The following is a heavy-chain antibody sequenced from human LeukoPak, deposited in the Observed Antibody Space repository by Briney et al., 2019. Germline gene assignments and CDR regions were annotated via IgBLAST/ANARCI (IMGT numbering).Heavy chain of an antibody. J-gene: IGHJ4*02. V-gene: IGHV3-21*01. D-gene: IGHD1-26*01. CDR3: TRGTGSYDY. CDR2: ITSSSTYI. CDR1: GFTFSRYT. Sequence: GGSLRLSCAASGFTFSRYTVNWVRQAPGKGLEWVSSITSSSTYIYYADSVEGRFTISRDNAKNSLYLHMNSLRAEDTAVYYCTRGTGSYDYWGQGTWVTVSS.